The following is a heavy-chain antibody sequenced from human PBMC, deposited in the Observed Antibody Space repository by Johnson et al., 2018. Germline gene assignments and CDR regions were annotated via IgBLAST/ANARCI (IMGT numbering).Heavy chain of an antibody. J-gene: IGHJ6*03. Sequence: VQLVEAGGGLVQPGGSLRLSCAASGFTFSSYSMNWVRQAPGKGLEWVSSISSSSRYIYYADSVKGRFTISRDNAKTSLYLQMNSLRAEDTAVYYCARDYYYYYYMDGWGKGTTVTVSS. CDR1: GFTFSSYS. V-gene: IGHV3-21*01. CDR2: ISSSSRYI. CDR3: ARDYYYYYYMDG.